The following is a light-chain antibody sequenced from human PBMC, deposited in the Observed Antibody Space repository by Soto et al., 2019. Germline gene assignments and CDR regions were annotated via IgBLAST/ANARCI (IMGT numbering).Light chain of an antibody. CDR1: QSVSSSS. Sequence: DMVLTQSPGTLSLSPGERATLSCRASQSVSSSSLAWYQQKPGQAPRLLIYGASSRATGIPDRFSGSGSGTDFTLTISRLEPEDFAVYYCQQYGSSLRTFGQGTKVEIK. J-gene: IGKJ1*01. CDR2: GAS. CDR3: QQYGSSLRT. V-gene: IGKV3-20*01.